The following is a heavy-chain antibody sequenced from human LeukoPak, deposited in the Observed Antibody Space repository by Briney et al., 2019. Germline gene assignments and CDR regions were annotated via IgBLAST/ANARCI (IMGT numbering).Heavy chain of an antibody. V-gene: IGHV3-33*01. J-gene: IGHJ4*02. CDR2: IKYDGSKE. CDR3: ARWTGVGAGATFDY. CDR1: GFTFSSHG. Sequence: GRTLRLSCAASGFTFSSHGMHWVRQAPGKGLEWVAVIKYDGSKEYYGDSVKGRFTISRDNSKNTLYLQMNSLRAEDTAVYYCARWTGVGAGATFDYWGQGTLVTV. D-gene: IGHD1-26*01.